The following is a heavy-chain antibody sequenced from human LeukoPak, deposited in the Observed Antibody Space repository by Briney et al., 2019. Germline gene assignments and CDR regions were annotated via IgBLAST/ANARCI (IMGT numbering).Heavy chain of an antibody. J-gene: IGHJ4*02. Sequence: SETLSPTCTVSGGSISSYYWSWIRQPAGKGLEWIGRIYTSGSTNYNPSLKSRVTMSVDTSKNQFSLKLSSVTAADTAVYYCARGPYYYDSSGYYYYFDYWGQGTLVTVSS. D-gene: IGHD3-22*01. CDR2: IYTSGST. CDR1: GGSISSYY. CDR3: ARGPYYYDSSGYYYYFDY. V-gene: IGHV4-4*07.